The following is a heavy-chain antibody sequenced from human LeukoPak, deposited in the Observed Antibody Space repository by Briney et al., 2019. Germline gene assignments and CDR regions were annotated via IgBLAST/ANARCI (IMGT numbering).Heavy chain of an antibody. Sequence: PGGSLRLSCAASGFTFSSYSMNWVRQAPGKGLEWVSYVSSSSSTIYYADSVKGRFTISRDNAKNSLYLQMNSLRDEDTAVYYCARDRDSYTARNWFDPWGQGTLVTVSS. CDR3: ARDRDSYTARNWFDP. J-gene: IGHJ5*02. V-gene: IGHV3-48*02. CDR1: GFTFSSYS. CDR2: VSSSSSTI. D-gene: IGHD3-16*02.